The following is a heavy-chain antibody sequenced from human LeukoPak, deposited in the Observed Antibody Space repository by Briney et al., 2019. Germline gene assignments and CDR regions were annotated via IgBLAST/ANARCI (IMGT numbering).Heavy chain of an antibody. Sequence: SETLSLTCAVYGGSFSGYYWSWIRQPPGKGLEWIGEINHSGSTNYNPSLKSRVTISVDTSKNQFSLKLSSVTAADTAVYYCARGRGGSYKGYFDYWGQGTLVTVS. V-gene: IGHV4-34*01. J-gene: IGHJ4*02. D-gene: IGHD1-26*01. CDR2: INHSGST. CDR1: GGSFSGYY. CDR3: ARGRGGSYKGYFDY.